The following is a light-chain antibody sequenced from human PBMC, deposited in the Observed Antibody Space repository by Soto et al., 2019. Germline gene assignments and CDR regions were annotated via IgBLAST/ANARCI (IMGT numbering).Light chain of an antibody. CDR2: GTS. V-gene: IGLV1-40*01. Sequence: QSVLTQPPSVSGAPGQRVTISCTGSSSNIGAGYDVHWYQQLPGTAPKLLIYGTSNRPSGVPDRFSGSKSGTSASLAITGLRAEDEADYYCQSYDSSLSGGVFGGGTKVTVL. J-gene: IGLJ3*02. CDR3: QSYDSSLSGGV. CDR1: SSNIGAGYD.